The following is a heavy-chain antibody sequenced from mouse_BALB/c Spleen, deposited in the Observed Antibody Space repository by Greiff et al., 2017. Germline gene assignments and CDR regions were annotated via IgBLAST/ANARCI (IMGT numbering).Heavy chain of an antibody. V-gene: IGHV5-6-5*01. J-gene: IGHJ3*01. Sequence: DVMLVESGGGLVKPGGSLKLSCAASGFTFSSYAMSWVRQTPEKRLEWVASISSGGSTYYPDSVKGRFTISRDNARNILYLQMSSLRSEDTAMYYCARGPLFAYWGQGTLVTVSA. CDR1: GFTFSSYA. CDR2: ISSGGST. CDR3: ARGPLFAY.